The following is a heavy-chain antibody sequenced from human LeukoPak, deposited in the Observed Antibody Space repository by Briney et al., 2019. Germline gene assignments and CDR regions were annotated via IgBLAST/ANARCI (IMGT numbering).Heavy chain of an antibody. CDR2: INPNSGGT. CDR3: ARDDNYGSGSYYY. Sequence: GASVKVSCKASGYTFTGYYMHWVRQAPGQGLEWMGWINPNSGGTNYAQKFQGRVTMTRDTSISTAYMELSRLRSDDPAVYYCARDDNYGSGSYYYWGQGTLVTVSS. CDR1: GYTFTGYY. V-gene: IGHV1-2*02. J-gene: IGHJ4*02. D-gene: IGHD3-10*01.